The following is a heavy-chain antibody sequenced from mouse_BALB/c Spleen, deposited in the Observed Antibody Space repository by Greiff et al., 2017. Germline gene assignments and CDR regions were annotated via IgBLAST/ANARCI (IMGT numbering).Heavy chain of an antibody. Sequence: VKLMESGAELAKPGASVKMSCKASGYTFTSYWMHWVKQRPGQGLEWIGYINPSTGYTEYNQKFKDKATLTADKSSSTAYMQLSSLTSEDSAVYYCARAGGNDAMDYWGQGTSVTVSS. D-gene: IGHD2-1*01. CDR3: ARAGGNDAMDY. V-gene: IGHV1-7*01. CDR1: GYTFTSYW. CDR2: INPSTGYT. J-gene: IGHJ4*01.